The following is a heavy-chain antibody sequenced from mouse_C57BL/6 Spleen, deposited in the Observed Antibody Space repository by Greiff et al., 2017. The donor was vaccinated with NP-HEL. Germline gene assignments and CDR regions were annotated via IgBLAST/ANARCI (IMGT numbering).Heavy chain of an antibody. CDR2: INPNNGGT. Sequence: VQLQQSGPELVKPGASVKMSCKASGYTFTDYNMHWVKQSHGKSLEWIGYINPNNGGTSYNQKFKGKATLTVNKSSSTAYMELRSLTSEDSAVYYCARVNYYGSSGFDYWGQGTTLTVSS. J-gene: IGHJ2*01. D-gene: IGHD1-1*01. CDR3: ARVNYYGSSGFDY. V-gene: IGHV1-22*01. CDR1: GYTFTDYN.